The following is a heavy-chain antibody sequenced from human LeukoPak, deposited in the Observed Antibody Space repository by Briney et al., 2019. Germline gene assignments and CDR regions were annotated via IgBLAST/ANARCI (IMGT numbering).Heavy chain of an antibody. CDR3: AKDLRDPYSGSYFWDY. CDR2: ISGSGGST. V-gene: IGHV3-23*01. J-gene: IGHJ4*02. D-gene: IGHD1-26*01. Sequence: PGGSLRLSCAGSGFTVSSFEINWVRQAPGKGLEWVSAISGSGGSTYYADSVKGRFTISRDNSKNTLYLQMNSLRAEDTAVYYCAKDLRDPYSGSYFWDYWGQGTLVTVSS. CDR1: GFTVSSFE.